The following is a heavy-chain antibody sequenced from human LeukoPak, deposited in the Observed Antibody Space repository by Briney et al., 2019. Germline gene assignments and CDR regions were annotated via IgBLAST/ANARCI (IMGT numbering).Heavy chain of an antibody. CDR3: AKGRIAVAGAEYSLDY. Sequence: QPGGSLRLSCAASGFTFSNYAMSWVRQAPGKGLEWVSAISGRTNNTYYADSVKGHFTIARDKSNNTLFLQMNSLRAEDTAVYYCAKGRIAVAGAEYSLDYWGQGTLVTVSS. CDR1: GFTFSNYA. V-gene: IGHV3-23*01. CDR2: ISGRTNNT. D-gene: IGHD6-19*01. J-gene: IGHJ4*02.